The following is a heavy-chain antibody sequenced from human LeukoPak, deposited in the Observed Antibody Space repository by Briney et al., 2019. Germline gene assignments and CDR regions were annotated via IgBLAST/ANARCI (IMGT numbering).Heavy chain of an antibody. V-gene: IGHV4-59*08. CDR3: ARGDDILTGYRSATFDY. D-gene: IGHD3-9*01. CDR1: GGSISSYY. CDR2: IYYSGST. Sequence: SETLSLTCTVSGGSISSYYWSWIRQPPGKGLEWIGHIYYSGSTNYNPSLKSRVTISVDTPKNQFSLKLSSVTAADTAVYYCARGDDILTGYRSATFDYWGQGTLVTVSS. J-gene: IGHJ4*02.